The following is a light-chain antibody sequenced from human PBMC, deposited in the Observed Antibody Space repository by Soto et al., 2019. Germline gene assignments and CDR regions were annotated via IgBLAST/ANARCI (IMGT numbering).Light chain of an antibody. CDR2: DVF. Sequence: DIQMTQSPSSLSASVGDRVTITCRASQSITYWLAWYQQKPGRAPKLLIYDVFNLQSGVPSRFSGSGSGTEFTLAISSLQPDDFATYYCQQYNSYPYTFGQGTKVDIK. CDR1: QSITYW. J-gene: IGKJ2*01. V-gene: IGKV1-5*01. CDR3: QQYNSYPYT.